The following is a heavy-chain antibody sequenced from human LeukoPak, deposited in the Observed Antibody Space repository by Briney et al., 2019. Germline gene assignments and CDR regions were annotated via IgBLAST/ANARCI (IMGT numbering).Heavy chain of an antibody. Sequence: GGSLRLSCAASGFTFSSYAMHWVRQAPGKGLEWVAVISYDGSNKYYADSVKGRFTISRDNSKNTLYLQMNSLRAEDTAVYYCARDNKDISPFDYWGQGTLVTVSS. D-gene: IGHD1/OR15-1a*01. V-gene: IGHV3-30-3*01. CDR2: ISYDGSNK. J-gene: IGHJ4*02. CDR1: GFTFSSYA. CDR3: ARDNKDISPFDY.